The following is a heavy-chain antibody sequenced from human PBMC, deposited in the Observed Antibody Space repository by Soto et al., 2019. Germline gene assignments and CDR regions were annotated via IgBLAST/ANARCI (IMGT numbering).Heavy chain of an antibody. Sequence: SVKVSCKASGGTLNNYIFNWVRQAPGQGLEWMGRIVPVYGIAIYAQKFQGRVTFVADKSTTTAYMELSSLRSEDTAVYYCATTRVETCTSATCYSNFDPWGQGTLVTVYS. V-gene: IGHV1-69*02. D-gene: IGHD2-2*01. CDR1: GGTLNNYI. CDR2: IVPVYGIA. CDR3: ATTRVETCTSATCYSNFDP. J-gene: IGHJ5*02.